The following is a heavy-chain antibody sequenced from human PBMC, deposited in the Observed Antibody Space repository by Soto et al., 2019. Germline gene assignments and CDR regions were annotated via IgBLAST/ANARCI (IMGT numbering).Heavy chain of an antibody. D-gene: IGHD3-22*01. CDR1: GFTFDDYA. CDR3: AKDHHYYDSSGYYYHGFDP. CDR2: ISWNSGSI. J-gene: IGHJ5*02. V-gene: IGHV3-9*01. Sequence: EVQLVESGGGLVQPGRSLRLSCAASGFTFDDYAMHWVRQAPGKGLEWVSGISWNSGSIGYADSVKGRFTISRDNAKNXLSXQMNSLRAEDTALYYCAKDHHYYDSSGYYYHGFDPWGQGTLVTVSS.